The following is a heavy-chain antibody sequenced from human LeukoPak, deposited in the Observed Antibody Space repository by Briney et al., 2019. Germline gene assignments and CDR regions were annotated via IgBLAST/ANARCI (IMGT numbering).Heavy chain of an antibody. Sequence: SETLSLTCTVSGGSISSYYRSWIRQPPGKGLEWIGYIYYSGSTNYNPSLKSRVTISVDTSKNQFSLKLSSVTAADTAVYYCARHRLPWELLGDNWFDPWGQGTLVTVSS. J-gene: IGHJ5*02. D-gene: IGHD1-26*01. CDR3: ARHRLPWELLGDNWFDP. V-gene: IGHV4-59*01. CDR2: IYYSGST. CDR1: GGSISSYY.